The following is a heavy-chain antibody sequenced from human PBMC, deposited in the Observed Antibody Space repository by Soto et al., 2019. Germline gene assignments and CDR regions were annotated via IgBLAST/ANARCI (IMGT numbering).Heavy chain of an antibody. Sequence: QVQLQESGPGLVQPSGTLSLTCAVSGDSINNSHWWSWVRQTPGKGLEWIGETYHSGTTNYNPSLETRVTISIDKSKNQVFLKMNSVTAADTAVYYCAREVNSSPARGPNWFDPWGQGTLVTVSS. D-gene: IGHD6-13*01. V-gene: IGHV4-4*02. CDR2: TYHSGTT. J-gene: IGHJ5*02. CDR3: AREVNSSPARGPNWFDP. CDR1: GDSINNSHW.